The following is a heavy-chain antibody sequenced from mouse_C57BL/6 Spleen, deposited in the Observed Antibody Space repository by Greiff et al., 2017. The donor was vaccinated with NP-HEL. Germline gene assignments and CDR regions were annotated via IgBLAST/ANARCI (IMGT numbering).Heavy chain of an antibody. Sequence: DVMLVESGEGLVKPGGSLKLSCAASGFTFSSYAMSWVRQTPEKRLEWVAYISSGGDYIYYADTVKGRVTISRDNARNTLYRQMSSLKSADTAMYYCTRVSSYYAMDYWGQGTSVTVSS. CDR1: GFTFSSYA. CDR3: TRVSSYYAMDY. V-gene: IGHV5-9-1*02. D-gene: IGHD1-1*01. J-gene: IGHJ4*01. CDR2: ISSGGDYI.